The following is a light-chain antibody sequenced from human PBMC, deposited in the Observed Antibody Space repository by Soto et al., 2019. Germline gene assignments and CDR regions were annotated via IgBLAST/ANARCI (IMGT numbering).Light chain of an antibody. CDR3: QSYDDSLSGHVV. Sequence: QSVLTQPPSVSGAPGQGVTISCTGGSSDIGAGYVVHWYQQLPGTAPKLLIYSNNNRPSGVPDRFSGSKSGTSASLAITGLQAEDEADYYCQSYDDSLSGHVVFGGGTKLTVL. CDR1: SSDIGAGYV. V-gene: IGLV1-40*01. J-gene: IGLJ2*01. CDR2: SNN.